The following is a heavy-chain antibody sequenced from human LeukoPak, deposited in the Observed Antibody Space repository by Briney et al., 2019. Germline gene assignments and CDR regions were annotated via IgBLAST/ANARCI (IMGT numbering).Heavy chain of an antibody. D-gene: IGHD3-10*01. CDR3: ARGPLSLPMVRGVIDY. CDR2: MNPNSGNT. J-gene: IGHJ4*02. Sequence: ASVKVSCKASGYTFTSYDINWVRQATGQGLEWMGWMNPNSGNTGYAQKFQGRVTMTRNTSISTAYMELSSLRSEDTAVYYCARGPLSLPMVRGVIDYWGQGTLVTVSS. V-gene: IGHV1-8*01. CDR1: GYTFTSYD.